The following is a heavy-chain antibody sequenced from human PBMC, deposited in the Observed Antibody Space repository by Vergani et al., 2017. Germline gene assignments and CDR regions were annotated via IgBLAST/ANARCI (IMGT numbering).Heavy chain of an antibody. J-gene: IGHJ4*02. Sequence: EVQLLESGGGLVQPGGSLRLSCAASGFTFSSYAMSWVRQAPGKGLEWVSAISGSGGSTYYADSVKGRFTISRDNSKNTLYLQMNSLRAEETGVYYWAKSAPIVVVPAGIRGWAWGVFDYWGQGTLVTVSS. D-gene: IGHD2-2*01. CDR2: ISGSGGST. CDR3: AKSAPIVVVPAGIRGWAWGVFDY. V-gene: IGHV3-23*01. CDR1: GFTFSSYA.